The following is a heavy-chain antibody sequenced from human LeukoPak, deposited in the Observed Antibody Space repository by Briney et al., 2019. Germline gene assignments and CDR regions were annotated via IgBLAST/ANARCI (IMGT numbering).Heavy chain of an antibody. CDR3: ARDFCDH. V-gene: IGHV3-23*01. D-gene: IGHD3-3*01. CDR1: GFTFTTYA. J-gene: IGHJ5*02. CDR2: ISGRGGTT. Sequence: GGSLRLSCAASGFTFTTYAMSWVRQAPGKGLEWVSAISGRGGTTYYADSVKGRFTISRDNSKNTVSLQMNSLRAEDTAVYYCARDFCDHWGQGTLVTVSS.